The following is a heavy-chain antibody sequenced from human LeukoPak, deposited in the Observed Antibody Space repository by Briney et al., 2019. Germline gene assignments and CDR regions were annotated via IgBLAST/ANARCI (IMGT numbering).Heavy chain of an antibody. CDR1: GDSISSSNYY. CDR2: IYYSGYT. J-gene: IGHJ4*02. D-gene: IGHD3-22*01. CDR3: ARLRKLHDNTGYYPNYFDF. V-gene: IGHV4-39*01. Sequence: SETLSLTCTVSGDSISSSNYYWGWIRRPPGKGLEWIGTIYYSGYTYHNPSLKSRVTVSVDTPKNQFSLKLSSVTATDTAVYYCARLRKLHDNTGYYPNYFDFWGQGTLVTVSS.